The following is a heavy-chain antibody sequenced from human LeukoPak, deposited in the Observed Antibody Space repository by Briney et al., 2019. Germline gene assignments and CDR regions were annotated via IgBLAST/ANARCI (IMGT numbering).Heavy chain of an antibody. Sequence: ASVKVSCKASGGTFSSYAISWVRQAPGQGLEWMGGIIPIFGTANYAQKFQGRVTITADKSTSTAYMELSSLRSEDTAVYYCARDAISQAYSAFDIWGQGTMVTVSS. CDR3: ARDAISQAYSAFDI. CDR1: GGTFSSYA. J-gene: IGHJ3*02. CDR2: IIPIFGTA. D-gene: IGHD2-2*02. V-gene: IGHV1-69*06.